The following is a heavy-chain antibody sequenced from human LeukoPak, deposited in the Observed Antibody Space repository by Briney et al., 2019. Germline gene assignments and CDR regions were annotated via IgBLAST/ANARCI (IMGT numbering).Heavy chain of an antibody. J-gene: IGHJ4*02. CDR2: TSSSSSYI. D-gene: IGHD2-2*01. Sequence: GGSLRLSCAASGFTFSSYSTNWVRQAPGKGLEWVSSTSSSSSYIYYADSVKGRFTISRDNAKNSLYLQMNSLRAEDTAVYYCARDAPAVGYCSSTSCYPDYWGQGTLVTVSS. CDR1: GFTFSSYS. CDR3: ARDAPAVGYCSSTSCYPDY. V-gene: IGHV3-21*01.